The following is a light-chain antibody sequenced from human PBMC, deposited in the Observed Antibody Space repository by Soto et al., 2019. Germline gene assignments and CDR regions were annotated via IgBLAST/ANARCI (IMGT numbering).Light chain of an antibody. CDR2: WAS. V-gene: IGKV4-1*01. CDR3: QQYYSAPFT. Sequence: DIVLTQSPDSLAVSLGERATINCKSSQSVLYSSNNKNYFAWYQQKPGQPPKLLISWASTRESGVPDRFSGSGSGTDFTLTVSSLQAEDMAVYYCQQYYSAPFTFGGGTKVEIK. CDR1: QSVLYSSNNKNY. J-gene: IGKJ4*01.